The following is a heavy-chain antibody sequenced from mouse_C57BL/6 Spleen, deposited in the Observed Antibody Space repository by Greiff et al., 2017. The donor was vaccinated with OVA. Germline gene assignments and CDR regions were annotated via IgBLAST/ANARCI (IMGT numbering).Heavy chain of an antibody. CDR1: GYTFTDYE. CDR3: TRRGTLYYGGYYFDY. D-gene: IGHD1-1*01. CDR2: IDPETGGT. V-gene: IGHV1-15*01. Sequence: QVQLKESGAELVRPGASVTLSCKASGYTFTDYEMHWVKQTPVHGLEWIGAIDPETGGTAYNQKFKGKAILTADKSSSTAYMELRSLTSEDSAVYYCTRRGTLYYGGYYFDYWGQGTTLTVSS. J-gene: IGHJ2*01.